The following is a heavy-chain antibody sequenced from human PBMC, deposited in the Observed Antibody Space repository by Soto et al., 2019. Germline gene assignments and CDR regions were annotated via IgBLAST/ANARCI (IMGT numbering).Heavy chain of an antibody. CDR1: GFTFSNAW. CDR3: PTIADDSSGYDAFDI. J-gene: IGHJ3*02. V-gene: IGHV3-15*01. D-gene: IGHD3-22*01. Sequence: GGSLRLSCAASGFTFSNAWMSWVRQAPGKGLEWVGRIKSKTDGGTTDYAAPVKGRFTISRDDSKNTLYLQMNSLKTEDTAVYYCPTIADDSSGYDAFDIWGQGTMVTVSS. CDR2: IKSKTDGGTT.